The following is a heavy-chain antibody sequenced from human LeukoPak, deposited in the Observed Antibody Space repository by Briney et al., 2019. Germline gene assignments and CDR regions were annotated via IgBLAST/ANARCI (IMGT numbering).Heavy chain of an antibody. CDR3: ARGGYCSSTSCYNGRTDY. Sequence: GGSLRLSCAASGFTFSGYWMTCVRQAPGKGLEWVANMKQDGTEKYCVDSVKGRFTISRDNARNSLYLQMNNLRAEDTAVYYCARGGYCSSTSCYNGRTDYWGQGTLVTVSS. CDR1: GFTFSGYW. D-gene: IGHD2-2*02. CDR2: MKQDGTEK. V-gene: IGHV3-7*01. J-gene: IGHJ4*02.